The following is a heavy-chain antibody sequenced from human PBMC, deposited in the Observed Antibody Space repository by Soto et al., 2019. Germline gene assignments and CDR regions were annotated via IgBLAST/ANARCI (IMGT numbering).Heavy chain of an antibody. D-gene: IGHD3-3*01. V-gene: IGHV3-74*01. Sequence: GGSLRLSCAASGFTFSSYWMHWVRQAPGKGLVWVSRINSDGSSTSYADSVKGRFTISRDNAKNTLYLQMNSLRAEDTAVYYCARGVEAIFGVVTPRYYYGMDVWGQGTTVTVSS. CDR2: INSDGSST. J-gene: IGHJ6*02. CDR1: GFTFSSYW. CDR3: ARGVEAIFGVVTPRYYYGMDV.